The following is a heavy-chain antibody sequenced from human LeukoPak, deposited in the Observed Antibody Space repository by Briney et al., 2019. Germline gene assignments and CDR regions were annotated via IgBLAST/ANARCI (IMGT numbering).Heavy chain of an antibody. V-gene: IGHV1-69*01. D-gene: IGHD5-24*01. CDR1: GGTFSSYA. Sequence: SVKVSCKASGGTFSSYAISWVRQAPGQGLEWTGGIIPIFGTANYAQKFQGRVTITADESTSTAYMELSSLRSEDTAVYYCASRGDGYIDYWGQGTLVTVSS. J-gene: IGHJ4*02. CDR2: IIPIFGTA. CDR3: ASRGDGYIDY.